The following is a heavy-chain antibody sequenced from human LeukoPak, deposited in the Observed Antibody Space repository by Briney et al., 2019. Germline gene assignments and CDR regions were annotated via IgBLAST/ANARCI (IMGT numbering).Heavy chain of an antibody. D-gene: IGHD4-17*01. Sequence: GGSLRLSCAASGFTFDDYAMHWVRQAPGKGLEWVSGISWNSGSIGYADSVKGRFTISRDNAKNSLYLQMNSLRPEDTALYYCAKAGLRGTTTSFDYWGQGTLVTVSS. CDR2: ISWNSGSI. CDR1: GFTFDDYA. J-gene: IGHJ4*02. V-gene: IGHV3-9*01. CDR3: AKAGLRGTTTSFDY.